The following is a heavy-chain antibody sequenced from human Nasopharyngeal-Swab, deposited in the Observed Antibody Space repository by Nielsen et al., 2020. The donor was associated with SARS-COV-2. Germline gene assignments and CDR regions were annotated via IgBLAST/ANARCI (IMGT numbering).Heavy chain of an antibody. CDR1: GFDFNNYG. CDR3: ARGSSQTSFDY. V-gene: IGHV3-33*03. Sequence: GGSLRLSCEASGFDFNNYGMHWVRQAPAKGLEWVANIWYDGSKTYLADSVKGRFTISRDNSKNTLFLHMSSLRAEDTALYFWARGSSQTSFDYWGQGALVTVSS. CDR2: IWYDGSKT. J-gene: IGHJ4*02. D-gene: IGHD6-19*01.